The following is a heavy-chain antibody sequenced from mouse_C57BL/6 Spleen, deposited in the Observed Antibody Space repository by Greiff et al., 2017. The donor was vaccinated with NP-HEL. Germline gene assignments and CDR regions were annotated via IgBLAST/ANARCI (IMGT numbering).Heavy chain of an antibody. J-gene: IGHJ2*01. D-gene: IGHD2-1*01. Sequence: QVQLQQPGAELVRPGTSVTLSCKASGYTFTSYWMHWVKQRPGQGLEWIGVIDPSDSYTNYIQKFKGKATLTVDTSSSTAYMQLCSLTSEDSAVYYCARGGNYVGLFDYWGQGTTLTVSS. CDR2: IDPSDSYT. CDR3: ARGGNYVGLFDY. V-gene: IGHV1-59*01. CDR1: GYTFTSYW.